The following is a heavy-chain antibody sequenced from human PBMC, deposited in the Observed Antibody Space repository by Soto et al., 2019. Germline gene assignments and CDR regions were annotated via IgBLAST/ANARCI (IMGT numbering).Heavy chain of an antibody. Sequence: LSLTCAVYGGSFSGYYWSWIRQPPGKGLEWIGEVNHSGSTNYNPSLKSRVTISVDTSKNQFSLKLSSVTAADTAVYYCARGHCSGGSCDPFDYWGQGTLVTVSS. CDR2: VNHSGST. V-gene: IGHV4-34*01. D-gene: IGHD2-15*01. CDR1: GGSFSGYY. J-gene: IGHJ4*02. CDR3: ARGHCSGGSCDPFDY.